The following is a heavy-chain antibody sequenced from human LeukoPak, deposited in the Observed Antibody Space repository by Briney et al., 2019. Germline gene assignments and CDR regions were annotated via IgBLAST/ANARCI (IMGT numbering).Heavy chain of an antibody. CDR1: GYTFTSYY. CDR3: ASAYYDSSGYYYGIDY. CDR2: INPNSGGT. Sequence: ASVKVSCKASGYTFTSYYMHWVRQAPGQGLEWMGWINPNSGGTNYAQKFQGRVTMTRDTSISTAYMELSRLRSDDTAVYYCASAYYDSSGYYYGIDYWGQGTLVTVSS. D-gene: IGHD3-22*01. J-gene: IGHJ4*02. V-gene: IGHV1-2*02.